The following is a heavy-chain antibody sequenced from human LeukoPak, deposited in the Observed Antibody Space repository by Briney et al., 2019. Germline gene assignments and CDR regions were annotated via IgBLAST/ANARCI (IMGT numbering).Heavy chain of an antibody. V-gene: IGHV4-59*01. CDR2: IYYSGST. CDR1: GFTFSDYY. CDR3: ARDRGPKTIFGVVIDQYYFDY. Sequence: PGGSLRLSCAASGFTFSDYYMSWIRQPPGKGLEWIGYIYYSGSTNYNPSLKSRVTIPVDTSKNQFSLKLSSVTAADTAVYYCARDRGPKTIFGVVIDQYYFDYWGQGTLVTVSS. J-gene: IGHJ4*02. D-gene: IGHD3-3*01.